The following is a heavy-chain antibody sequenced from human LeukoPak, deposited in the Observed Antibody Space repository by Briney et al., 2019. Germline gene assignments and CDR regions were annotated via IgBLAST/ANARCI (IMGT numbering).Heavy chain of an antibody. CDR2: IYSGGST. CDR1: GFTVSSNY. D-gene: IGHD3-10*01. Sequence: PGGSLRLSCSASGFTVSSNYMSWVRQAPGKGLEWVSVIYSGGSTYYADSVKGRFTISRDNSKNTLYLQMNGLRAEDTAVYYCARARLVYGSGSYHFDYWGQGTLVTVSS. J-gene: IGHJ4*02. CDR3: ARARLVYGSGSYHFDY. V-gene: IGHV3-66*02.